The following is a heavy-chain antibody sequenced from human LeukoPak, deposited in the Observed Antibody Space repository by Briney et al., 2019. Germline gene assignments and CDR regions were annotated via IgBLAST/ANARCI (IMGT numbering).Heavy chain of an antibody. CDR2: ISGSGGST. V-gene: IGHV3-23*01. Sequence: PGGSLRLSCAASGFTFSSYAMSWVRQAPGKGLEWVSAISGSGGSTYYADSVKGRFTISRDNSKNTLDLQMNSLRAEDTAVYYCAKDRGYGDYSFDYWGQGTLVTVSS. D-gene: IGHD4-17*01. CDR1: GFTFSSYA. CDR3: AKDRGYGDYSFDY. J-gene: IGHJ4*02.